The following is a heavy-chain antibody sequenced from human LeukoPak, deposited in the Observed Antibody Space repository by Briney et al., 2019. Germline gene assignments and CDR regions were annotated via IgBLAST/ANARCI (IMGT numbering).Heavy chain of an antibody. CDR2: INHSGST. CDR3: ARGPPHYDFWSGYSYFDY. D-gene: IGHD3-3*01. CDR1: GGSFSGYY. V-gene: IGHV4-34*01. Sequence: SETLSLTCAVYGGSFSGYYWSWSRQPPGKGLEWIGEINHSGSTNYNPSLKSRVTISVDTYKTQFSLKLSSVTAADTAVYYCARGPPHYDFWSGYSYFDYWGQGTLVTVSS. J-gene: IGHJ4*02.